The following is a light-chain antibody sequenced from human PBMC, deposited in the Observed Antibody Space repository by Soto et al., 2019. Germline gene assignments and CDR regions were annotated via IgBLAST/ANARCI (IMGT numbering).Light chain of an antibody. CDR2: DVS. Sequence: QSVLTQPPSASGSPGQSVTISCTGTKNDIGVYDFVSWYQHHPGKAPKLMIYDVSKRPSGVPDRFSGSKSGNTASLTISGLQTEDEADYYCCSYAGRYTYVFGTGTK. J-gene: IGLJ1*01. CDR3: CSYAGRYTYV. CDR1: KNDIGVYDF. V-gene: IGLV2-11*01.